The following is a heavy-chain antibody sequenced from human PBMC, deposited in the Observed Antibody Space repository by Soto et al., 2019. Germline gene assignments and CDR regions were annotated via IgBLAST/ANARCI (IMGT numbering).Heavy chain of an antibody. J-gene: IGHJ6*02. D-gene: IGHD3-3*01. CDR3: ARFSANYDFWSGYYNYYYHGMDV. CDR2: IYPGDSDT. CDR1: GYSFTSYW. V-gene: IGHV5-51*01. Sequence: PGESLKISCQGSGYSFTSYWIGWVRQMPWKGLEWMGIIYPGDSDTRYSPSFQGQVTISADKSISTAYLQWSSLKASDTAMYYCARFSANYDFWSGYYNYYYHGMDVWGQGSTVT.